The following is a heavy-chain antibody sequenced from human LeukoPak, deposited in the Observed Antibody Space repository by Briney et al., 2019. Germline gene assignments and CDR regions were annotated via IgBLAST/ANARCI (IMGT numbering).Heavy chain of an antibody. V-gene: IGHV1-2*02. D-gene: IGHD4/OR15-4a*01. CDR2: INPNSGGT. J-gene: IGHJ3*02. CDR3: ARALSTREAFYI. CDR1: GYTFTGYY. Sequence: GASVKVSCKASGYTFTGYYMHWVRQAPGQGLEWMGWINPNSGGTNYAQKFQGRVTMTRETSISTAYMELSRLRSDDTAVFYCARALSTREAFYIWGQGTMFTVSS.